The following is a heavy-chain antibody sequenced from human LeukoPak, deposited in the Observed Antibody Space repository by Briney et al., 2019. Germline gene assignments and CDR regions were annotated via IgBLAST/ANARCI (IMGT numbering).Heavy chain of an antibody. CDR3: ARDSYYYDNAFDI. V-gene: IGHV4-59*01. J-gene: IGHJ3*02. Sequence: SETLSLTCTVSGGSISSYYWSWIRQPPGKGLERIGYIYYSGSTNYNPSLKSRVTISVDTSKNQFSLKLSSVTAADTAVYYCARDSYYYDNAFDIWGQGTMVTVSS. CDR1: GGSISSYY. CDR2: IYYSGST. D-gene: IGHD3-22*01.